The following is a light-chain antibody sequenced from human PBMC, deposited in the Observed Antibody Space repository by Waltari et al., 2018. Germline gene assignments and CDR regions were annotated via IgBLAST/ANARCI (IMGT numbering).Light chain of an antibody. V-gene: IGLV7-46*01. Sequence: QAVVTQEPSLTVSPGGTVTLTCGSSTAPVTSRHYPFWFQQKPGQAPRTLIFDTSNNHSWTPARFSGSLLGGKAALTLSGAQPEDEAEYYCLLSYNGLGVFGGGTKLTV. CDR1: TAPVTSRHY. CDR2: DTS. J-gene: IGLJ3*02. CDR3: LLSYNGLGV.